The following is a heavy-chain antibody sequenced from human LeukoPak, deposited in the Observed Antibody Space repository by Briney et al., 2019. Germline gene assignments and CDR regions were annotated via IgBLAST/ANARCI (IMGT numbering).Heavy chain of an antibody. D-gene: IGHD5-18*01. CDR1: GFTFSSYT. J-gene: IGHJ3*01. Sequence: GGPLRLSCAASGFTFSSYTMNWLRQAPGKGLEWVSYISTGGSISYADSVKGRFTISRDNAKNSLYLQMNSLGDEDTAVYYCAGMIDYNYGYAFFFCGQGALGSVSS. CDR3: AGMIDYNYGYAFFF. CDR2: ISTGGSI. V-gene: IGHV3-48*02.